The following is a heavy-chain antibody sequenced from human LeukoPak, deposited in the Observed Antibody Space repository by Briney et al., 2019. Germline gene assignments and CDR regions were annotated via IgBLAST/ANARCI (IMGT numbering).Heavy chain of an antibody. Sequence: GGSLRLSCAASGFIFSNYAMSWVRQAPGKGLDWVSGISSSGGCTYYADSVKGRFTISRDNSKNTLFLQMNSLRAEDTAVYYCGKDGPRVAGTSSWFDPWGQGTLVTVSS. CDR1: GFIFSNYA. CDR3: GKDGPRVAGTSSWFDP. V-gene: IGHV3-23*01. CDR2: ISSSGGCT. J-gene: IGHJ5*02. D-gene: IGHD6-19*01.